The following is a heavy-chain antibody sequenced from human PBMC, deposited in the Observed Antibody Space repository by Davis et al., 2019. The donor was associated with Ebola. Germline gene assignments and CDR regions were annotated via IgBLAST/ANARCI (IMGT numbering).Heavy chain of an antibody. CDR2: ISGSGGST. J-gene: IGHJ5*02. CDR1: GFTFSSYA. Sequence: GESLKISCAASGFTFSSYAMSWVRQAPGKGLEWVSAISGSGGSTYYADSVKGRFTISRDNSKNTLYLQMNSLRAEDTAVYYCARCGQLQGGWFDPWGQGTLVTVSS. CDR3: ARCGQLQGGWFDP. D-gene: IGHD6-6*01. V-gene: IGHV3-23*01.